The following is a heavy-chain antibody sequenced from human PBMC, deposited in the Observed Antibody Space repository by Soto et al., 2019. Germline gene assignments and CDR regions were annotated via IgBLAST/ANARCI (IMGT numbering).Heavy chain of an antibody. CDR3: AHAYCSRTSCHPYFYYDMDV. CDR2: IYWDGDK. V-gene: IGHV2-5*02. D-gene: IGHD2-2*01. Sequence: QITLKESGPTLVKPTQTLTLTCTFSGFSLSTSGVGVGWIRQPPGKALEWLALIYWDGDKRYSPSLKSRLTITKDTSKNQVVLTMTNMDPVDTGTYFCAHAYCSRTSCHPYFYYDMDVWGQGTTVTVSS. CDR1: GFSLSTSGVG. J-gene: IGHJ6*02.